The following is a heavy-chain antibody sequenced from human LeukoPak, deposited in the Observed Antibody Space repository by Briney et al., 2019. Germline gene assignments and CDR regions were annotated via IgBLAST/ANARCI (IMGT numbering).Heavy chain of an antibody. D-gene: IGHD2-2*01. Sequence: PGGSLRLSCAASEFTFSSYSMYWVRQAPEKGLEWVSSISSSSSYIYYADSVKGRFTISRDNAKNSLYLQMNSLRAEDTAVYYCARDQSSYYFDYWGQGTLVTVSS. CDR1: EFTFSSYS. J-gene: IGHJ4*02. CDR2: ISSSSSYI. CDR3: ARDQSSYYFDY. V-gene: IGHV3-21*01.